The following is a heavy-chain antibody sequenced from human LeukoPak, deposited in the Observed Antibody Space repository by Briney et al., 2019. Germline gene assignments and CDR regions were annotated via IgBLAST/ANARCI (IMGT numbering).Heavy chain of an antibody. CDR1: GGSISSGDYY. CDR3: ARAEGRYSSGWSHDAFDI. V-gene: IGHV4-30-4*08. D-gene: IGHD6-19*01. CDR2: IYYSGST. J-gene: IGHJ3*02. Sequence: MPSQTLSLTCTVSGGSISSGDYYWSWIRQPPGKGLEWIGYIYYSGSTYYNPSFKSRVTISVDTSKNQFSLKLSSVTAADTAVYYCARAEGRYSSGWSHDAFDIWGQGTMVTVSS.